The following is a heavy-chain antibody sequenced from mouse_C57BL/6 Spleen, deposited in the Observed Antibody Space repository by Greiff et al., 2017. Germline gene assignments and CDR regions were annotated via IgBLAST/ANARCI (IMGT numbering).Heavy chain of an antibody. CDR2: IYPSDSET. Sequence: QVQLQQPGAELVRPGSSVKLSCKASGYTFTSYWMDWVKQRPGQGLEWIGNIYPSDSETHYNQKFKDKATLTVDKSSSTAYMQLSSLTSEDSAVYYCARDYVNWYVDVWGTGTTVTVSS. D-gene: IGHD1-1*01. J-gene: IGHJ1*03. CDR1: GYTFTSYW. CDR3: ARDYVNWYVDV. V-gene: IGHV1-61*01.